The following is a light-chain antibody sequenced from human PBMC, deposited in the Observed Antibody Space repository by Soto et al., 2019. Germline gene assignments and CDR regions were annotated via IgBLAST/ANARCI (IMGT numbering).Light chain of an antibody. Sequence: QPVLTQPPSVSGAPGQRVTISCTGSSSNIGAGYDVHWYQQLPGTAPKLLIYGNSNRPSGVPDRFSGSKSGTSASLAITGLQAEDEADYYCQSYDSSLSGWVFCGGTKVTVL. CDR1: SSNIGAGYD. CDR3: QSYDSSLSGWV. V-gene: IGLV1-40*01. CDR2: GNS. J-gene: IGLJ3*02.